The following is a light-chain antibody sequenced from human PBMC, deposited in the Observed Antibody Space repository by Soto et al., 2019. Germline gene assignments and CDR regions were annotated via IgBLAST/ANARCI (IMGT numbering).Light chain of an antibody. J-gene: IGKJ4*01. Sequence: DIQMTQSPSTLSASVGDRVTITCRASQSISSRLAWYRQKPGKAPKILIYDASNLESGVPSRFSGGGSGTEFTLTISSLQPDDFATYYCQQYNSYSLTFGGGTKVEIK. CDR1: QSISSR. CDR2: DAS. V-gene: IGKV1-5*01. CDR3: QQYNSYSLT.